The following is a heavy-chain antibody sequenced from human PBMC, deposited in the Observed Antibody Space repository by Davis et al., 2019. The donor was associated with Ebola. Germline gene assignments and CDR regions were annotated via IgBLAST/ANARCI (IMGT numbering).Heavy chain of an antibody. CDR1: GLTFSSYA. Sequence: GESLKISCAASGLTFSSYAMSWVRQALGKGLEWVSAISGSGGSTYYADSVKGRFTISRDNSKNPLYLKMNSLRAEETAVYYCAKNVGSSYWYFDLLGRGTLVTVSS. CDR2: ISGSGGST. J-gene: IGHJ2*01. CDR3: AKNVGSSYWYFDL. D-gene: IGHD1-26*01. V-gene: IGHV3-23*01.